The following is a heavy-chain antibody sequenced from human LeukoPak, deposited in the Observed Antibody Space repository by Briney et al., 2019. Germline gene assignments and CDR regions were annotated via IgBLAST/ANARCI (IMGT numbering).Heavy chain of an antibody. CDR2: INPSGGST. Sequence: ASVKVSCKASGYTFTGYYMHWVRQAPGQGLEWMGWINPSGGSTSYAQKFQGRVTMTRDTSTSTVYMELSSLRSEDTAVYYCARGKVSILSGDAFDIWGQGTMVTVSS. CDR3: ARGKVSILSGDAFDI. V-gene: IGHV1-46*01. D-gene: IGHD7-27*01. CDR1: GYTFTGYY. J-gene: IGHJ3*02.